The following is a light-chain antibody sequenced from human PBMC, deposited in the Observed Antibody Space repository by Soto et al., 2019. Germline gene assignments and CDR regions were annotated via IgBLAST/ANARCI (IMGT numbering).Light chain of an antibody. CDR3: QQRINWPLT. Sequence: EIVMTQSPATLSVSPGERATLSCRASQSVSSYLAWYQQKPGQAPRLLIYGASTRATGIPARFSGSGSGTEFTLTISSLQSEDFAVYYCQQRINWPLTFGGGTKVEIK. V-gene: IGKV3-15*01. CDR1: QSVSSY. CDR2: GAS. J-gene: IGKJ4*01.